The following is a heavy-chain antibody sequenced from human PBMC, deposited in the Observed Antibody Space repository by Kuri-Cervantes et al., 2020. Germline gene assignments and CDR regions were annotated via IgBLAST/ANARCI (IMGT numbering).Heavy chain of an antibody. CDR3: ARIVGWYFDL. CDR1: GFTVSSYG. Sequence: GGSLRLSCAASGFTVSSYGVSWVRQPPGKGLEWVSGISWNSGSIGYADSVKGRFTISRDNAKNSLYLQMNSLRAEDTAVYYCARIVGWYFDLWGRGALVTVSS. V-gene: IGHV3-20*04. D-gene: IGHD1-26*01. CDR2: ISWNSGSI. J-gene: IGHJ2*01.